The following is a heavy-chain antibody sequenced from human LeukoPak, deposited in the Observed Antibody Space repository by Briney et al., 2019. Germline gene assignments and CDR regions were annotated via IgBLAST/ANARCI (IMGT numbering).Heavy chain of an antibody. Sequence: QSSETLSLTCTVSGGSISSANYYWSWIRQPAGKRLEWTGRIYASGNTNYNPSLNSRVTISVDTSKNQLSLKLSSVTAADTAVYYCAGAPAGSLDWLSPFDYWGQGTLVTVSS. D-gene: IGHD2-2*01. CDR2: IYASGNT. CDR3: AGAPAGSLDWLSPFDY. CDR1: GGSISSANYY. V-gene: IGHV4-61*02. J-gene: IGHJ4*02.